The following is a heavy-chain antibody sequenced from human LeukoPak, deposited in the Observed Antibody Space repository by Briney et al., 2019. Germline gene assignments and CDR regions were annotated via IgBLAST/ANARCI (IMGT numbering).Heavy chain of an antibody. CDR1: GFTVSSNY. CDR3: AKSDSSGYYYFDY. J-gene: IGHJ4*02. CDR2: ISGSGGST. Sequence: GGSLRLSCAVSGFTVSSNYMSWVRQAPGKGLEWVSAISGSGGSTYYADSVKGRFTISRDNSKNTLYLQMNSLRAEDTAVYYCAKSDSSGYYYFDYWGQGTLVTVSS. D-gene: IGHD3-22*01. V-gene: IGHV3-23*01.